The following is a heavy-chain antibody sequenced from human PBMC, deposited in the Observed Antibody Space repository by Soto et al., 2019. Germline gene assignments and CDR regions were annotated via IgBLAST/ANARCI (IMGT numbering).Heavy chain of an antibody. CDR3: TPGGVPAAAKGYCYNAMDV. D-gene: IGHD2-2*01. CDR2: IKSKTDGGTA. V-gene: IGHV3-15*07. CDR1: GFTFTNAW. J-gene: IGHJ6*02. Sequence: EVQLVESGGGLVKPGVSLRLSCAASGFTFTNAWMNWVRQAPGKGLEWVGRIKSKTDGGTADYAAPAKGRFTISRDESRTTLYLQMNRLKAEDTAVYDCTPGGVPAAAKGYCYNAMDVWCQGTTVTVSS.